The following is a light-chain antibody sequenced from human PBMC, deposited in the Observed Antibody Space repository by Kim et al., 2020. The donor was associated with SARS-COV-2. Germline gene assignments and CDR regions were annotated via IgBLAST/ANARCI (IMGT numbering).Light chain of an antibody. V-gene: IGLV1-51*01. CDR1: SSNMGNNY. CDR2: DNN. CDR3: GTWDSSLSAGV. J-gene: IGLJ1*01. Sequence: GQKVTISCSGSSSNMGNNYVSWYQQLTGTAPKLLIYDNNKRPSGIPDRFSGSKSGTSATLGITGLQTGDEADYYCGTWDSSLSAGVFGTGTKVTVL.